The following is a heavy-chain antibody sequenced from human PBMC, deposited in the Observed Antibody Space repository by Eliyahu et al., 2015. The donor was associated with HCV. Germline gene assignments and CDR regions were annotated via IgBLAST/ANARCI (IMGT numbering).Heavy chain of an antibody. Sequence: EVQLLESGGGLVQPGGSLRLSCAASGFTFSSYAMXWVRQAPGKGLEWVSAISGSGGSTYYADSVKGRFTISRDNSKNTLYLQMNSLRAEDTAVYYCAKREGWETNYFDYWGQGTLVTVSS. J-gene: IGHJ4*02. CDR3: AKREGWETNYFDY. V-gene: IGHV3-23*01. D-gene: IGHD1-26*01. CDR2: ISGSGGST. CDR1: GFTFSSYA.